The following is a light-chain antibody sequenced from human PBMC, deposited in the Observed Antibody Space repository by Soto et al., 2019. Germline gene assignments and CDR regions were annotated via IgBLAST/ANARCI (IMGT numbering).Light chain of an antibody. Sequence: AIQMTQSPSSLSASVGDRVTMTCRASQGIKNDLGWYQQRPGKAPRLLIYGASTLYSGVPSRFSATGSGIDFTLTINSLQPDDFATYYCHQNYRATPWTFGQGTKVDIK. CDR1: QGIKND. CDR3: HQNYRATPWT. V-gene: IGKV1-6*01. CDR2: GAS. J-gene: IGKJ1*01.